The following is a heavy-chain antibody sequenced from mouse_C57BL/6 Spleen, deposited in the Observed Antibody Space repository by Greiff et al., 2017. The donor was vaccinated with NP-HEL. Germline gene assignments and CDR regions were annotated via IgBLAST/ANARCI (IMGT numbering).Heavy chain of an antibody. V-gene: IGHV14-3*01. CDR3: ARKAYYSNYVGYYAMDY. J-gene: IGHJ4*01. D-gene: IGHD2-5*01. CDR1: GFNIKNTY. Sequence: EVKLVESVAELVRPGASVKLSCTASGFNIKNTYMHWVKQRPEQGLEWIGRIDPANGNTKYAPKFQGKATITADTSSNTAYLQLSSLTSEDTAIYYCARKAYYSNYVGYYAMDYWGQGTSVTVSS. CDR2: IDPANGNT.